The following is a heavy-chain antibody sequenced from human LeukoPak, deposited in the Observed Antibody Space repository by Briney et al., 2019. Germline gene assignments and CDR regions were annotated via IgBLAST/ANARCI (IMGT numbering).Heavy chain of an antibody. J-gene: IGHJ4*02. V-gene: IGHV3-7*01. CDR1: GFTFSSYE. D-gene: IGHD3-22*01. Sequence: GGSLRLSCAASGFTFSSYEMNWVRQAPGKGLEWLANIGGDGDKKFYADSVKGRFTISRDNAKNSLYLQMNSLRAEDTAVYYCARDLYRIVVVPHYFDYWGQGTLVTVSS. CDR3: ARDLYRIVVVPHYFDY. CDR2: IGGDGDKK.